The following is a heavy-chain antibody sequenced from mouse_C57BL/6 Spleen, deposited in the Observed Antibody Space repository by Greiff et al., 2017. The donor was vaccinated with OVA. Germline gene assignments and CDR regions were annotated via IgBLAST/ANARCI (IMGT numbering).Heavy chain of an antibody. J-gene: IGHJ4*01. V-gene: IGHV1-61*01. D-gene: IGHD2-12*01. CDR2: IYPSDSET. CDR3: ARVSYDCAMDY. CDR1: GYTFTSYW. Sequence: QVQLQQPGAELVRPGSSVKLSCKASGYTFTSYWMDWVKQRHGQGLEWIGNIYPSDSETHYTQKFKDKATLSVDKYSSTAYMQLSSLTSEDSAVYYGARVSYDCAMDYWGQGTSVTVSS.